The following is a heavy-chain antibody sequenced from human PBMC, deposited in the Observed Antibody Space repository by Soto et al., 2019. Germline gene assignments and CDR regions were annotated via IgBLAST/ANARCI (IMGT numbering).Heavy chain of an antibody. J-gene: IGHJ4*02. D-gene: IGHD6-19*01. CDR1: GGSVSSGSYY. V-gene: IGHV4-61*01. CDR3: ARGVGWPDYYFDY. Sequence: SETLSLTCTVSGGSVSSGSYYWSLIRQPPGKGLEWIGYIYYSGSTNYNPSLKSRVTISVDTSKNQFSLKLSSVTAADTAVYYCARGVGWPDYYFDYWGQGTLVTAPQ. CDR2: IYYSGST.